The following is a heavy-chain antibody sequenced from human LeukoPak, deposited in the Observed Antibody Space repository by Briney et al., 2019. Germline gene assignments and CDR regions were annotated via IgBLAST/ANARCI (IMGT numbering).Heavy chain of an antibody. V-gene: IGHV3-7*01. D-gene: IGHD3-22*01. CDR3: ARLTYYYDSSGRIYWYFDL. J-gene: IGHJ2*01. CDR2: IKQDGSEK. CDR1: GFTFSSYW. Sequence: GGSLRLSCAASGFTFSSYWMSWVRQAPGKGLEWVANIKQDGSEKYYVDSVKGRFTISRDNAKNSLYLQMNSLRAEDTAVYYCARLTYYYDSSGRIYWYFDLWGRGTLVTVSS.